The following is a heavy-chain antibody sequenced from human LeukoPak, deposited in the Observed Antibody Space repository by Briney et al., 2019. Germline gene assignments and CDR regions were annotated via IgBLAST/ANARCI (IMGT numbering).Heavy chain of an antibody. J-gene: IGHJ3*02. CDR2: IYTSGST. CDR1: GGSISSGSYY. V-gene: IGHV4-61*02. CDR3: ARVGDQNAFDI. Sequence: TSQTLSLTCTVSGGSISSGSYYWSWIRQPAGKGLEWIGRIYTSGSTNYNPSLKSRVTISVDTSKNQFSLKLSSVTAADTAVYYCARVGDQNAFDIWGQGTMVTVSS. D-gene: IGHD2-21*02.